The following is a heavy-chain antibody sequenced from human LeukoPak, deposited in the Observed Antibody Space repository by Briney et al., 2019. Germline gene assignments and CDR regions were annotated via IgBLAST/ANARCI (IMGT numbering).Heavy chain of an antibody. CDR1: GFTVSNNY. D-gene: IGHD3-3*01. CDR2: IYSDGTT. Sequence: GGSLRLSCAASGFTVSNNYMSWVRQAPGKKLEWVSDIYSDGTTFYADSVKGRFTTSRDNSKNTLYLQMNSLRAEDTAVYHCARYDFILISYFDLWGRGALVTVSS. J-gene: IGHJ2*01. CDR3: ARYDFILISYFDL. V-gene: IGHV3-53*01.